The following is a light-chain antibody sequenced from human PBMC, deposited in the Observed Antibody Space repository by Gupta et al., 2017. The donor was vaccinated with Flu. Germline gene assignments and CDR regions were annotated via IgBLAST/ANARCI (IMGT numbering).Light chain of an antibody. Sequence: SPALPQPPSVSVSPAQTARITCSGDALTKQYSYWYPQKPAQAPVVVIFKDTERPSGSPKRFSSATSGTTVTMVLPAGEAEDDYYYYSQAADTDNLIFGGGTKLTVL. CDR1: ALTKQY. CDR3: QAADTDNLI. V-gene: IGLV3-25*03. J-gene: IGLJ2*01. CDR2: KDT.